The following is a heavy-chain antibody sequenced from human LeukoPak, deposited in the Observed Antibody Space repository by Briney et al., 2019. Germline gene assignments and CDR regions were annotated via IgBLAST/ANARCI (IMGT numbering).Heavy chain of an antibody. D-gene: IGHD2-21*01. Sequence: GGSLRLSCAASGVTFSRVGMRWRRQAPGKGLEWVALIRFDGSKKYYADSVKGRFTISRDNSKNTLYLQMNSLRPDDTAVYFCAKDGRILNCFDPWGQGTLVTVSS. V-gene: IGHV3-30*02. CDR3: AKDGRILNCFDP. CDR1: GVTFSRVG. CDR2: IRFDGSKK. J-gene: IGHJ5*02.